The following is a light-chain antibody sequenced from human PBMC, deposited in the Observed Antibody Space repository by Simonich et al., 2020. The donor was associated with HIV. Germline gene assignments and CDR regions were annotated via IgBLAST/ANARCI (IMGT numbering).Light chain of an antibody. CDR1: QSISSW. CDR2: AAS. V-gene: IGKV1-NL1*01. Sequence: DSQMTQSPSTLSASVGDRVTITCRASQSISSWLAWYQQKPGKAPKLLLYAASRLESGVPSRFSGSGSGTDYTLTISRLQPEDFATYYCQQYYSTPPTFGQGTKVEIK. J-gene: IGKJ1*01. CDR3: QQYYSTPPT.